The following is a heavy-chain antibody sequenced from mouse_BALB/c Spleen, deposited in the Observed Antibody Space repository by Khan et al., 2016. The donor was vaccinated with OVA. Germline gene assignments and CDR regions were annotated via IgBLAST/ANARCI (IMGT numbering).Heavy chain of an antibody. CDR2: ISGDSNTI. CDR3: AISNYYGDCIDQ. Sequence: EVELVESGGGLVQPGGSRKLSCAASGFTISSFGMHWVRQAPEKGLEWVAYISGDSNTIDYTDTVMGRFTISGDNPKNTLFLQMTSLKSEDMAMYYCAISNYYGDCIDQWGQGTTLTVSS. D-gene: IGHD1-1*01. CDR1: GFTISSFG. J-gene: IGHJ2*01. V-gene: IGHV5-17*02.